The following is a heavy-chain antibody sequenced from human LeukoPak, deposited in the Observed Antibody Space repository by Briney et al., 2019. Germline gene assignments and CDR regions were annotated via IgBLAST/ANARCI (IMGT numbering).Heavy chain of an antibody. Sequence: GGSLRLSCAASGFTFSNFAMMCVRQAPGTGLQWVSTITGYGATFYADSVRGRFTIFRDTSMNTLFLQMNGLRVEDTALYYCARAFAGAPFDLWGRGTLVTVSS. J-gene: IGHJ2*01. V-gene: IGHV3-23*01. D-gene: IGHD3-10*01. CDR2: ITGYGAT. CDR1: GFTFSNFA. CDR3: ARAFAGAPFDL.